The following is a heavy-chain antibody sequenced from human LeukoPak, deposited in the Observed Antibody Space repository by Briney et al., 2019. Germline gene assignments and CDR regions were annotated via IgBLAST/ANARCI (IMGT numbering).Heavy chain of an antibody. V-gene: IGHV3-74*01. CDR2: INPDGSTT. CDR1: GFVFSDFG. D-gene: IGHD2-2*01. Sequence: GGSLRLSCAASGFVFSDFGMHWVRQAPGKGLVWVSRINPDGSTTTYADSVEGRFTISRDNAKNTLYLQMSSLRAEDTAVYYCARVGVGMYHFDHWGQGTLVTVSS. J-gene: IGHJ4*02. CDR3: ARVGVGMYHFDH.